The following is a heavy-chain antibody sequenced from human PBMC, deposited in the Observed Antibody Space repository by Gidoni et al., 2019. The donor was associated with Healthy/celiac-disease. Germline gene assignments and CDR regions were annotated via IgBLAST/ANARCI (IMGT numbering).Heavy chain of an antibody. CDR2: INAGNGNT. V-gene: IGHV1-3*01. Sequence: QVQLVQSGAEVKKPGASVKVSCKASGYTFTSYAMHWVRQAPGQRLEWMGWINAGNGNTKYSQKFQGRVTITRDTSASTAYMELSSLRSEDTAVYYCARGYSSSPRDYYYGMDVWGQGTTVTVSS. CDR1: GYTFTSYA. J-gene: IGHJ6*02. D-gene: IGHD6-13*01. CDR3: ARGYSSSPRDYYYGMDV.